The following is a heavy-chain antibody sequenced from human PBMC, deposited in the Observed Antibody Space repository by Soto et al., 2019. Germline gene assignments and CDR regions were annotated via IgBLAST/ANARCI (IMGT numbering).Heavy chain of an antibody. CDR2: IIPIFGTA. CDR1: GGTFSSYA. J-gene: IGHJ6*02. Sequence: QVQLVQSGAEVKKPGSSVKVSCKASGGTFSSYAISWVRQAPGQGLEWMGGIIPIFGTANYAQKFQGRVTITAEESPRTAYMELSSLRSEDTAVYYCARDSGIAAAGPSTYYGMDVWGQGTTVTVSS. D-gene: IGHD6-13*01. V-gene: IGHV1-69*12. CDR3: ARDSGIAAAGPSTYYGMDV.